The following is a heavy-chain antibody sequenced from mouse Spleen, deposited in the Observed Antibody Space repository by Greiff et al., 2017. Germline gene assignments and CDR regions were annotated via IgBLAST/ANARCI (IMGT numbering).Heavy chain of an antibody. V-gene: IGHV5-9-3*01. CDR2: ISSGGGNT. CDR1: GFTFSSYA. Sequence: DVHLVESGGGLVKLGGSLKLSCAASGFTFSSYAMSWVRQTPEKRLEWVATISSGGGNTYYPDSVKGRFTISRDNAKNTLYLQMSSLKSEDTAMYYCARPNYYGSSYWYFDVWGAGTTVTVSS. D-gene: IGHD1-1*01. J-gene: IGHJ1*01. CDR3: ARPNYYGSSYWYFDV.